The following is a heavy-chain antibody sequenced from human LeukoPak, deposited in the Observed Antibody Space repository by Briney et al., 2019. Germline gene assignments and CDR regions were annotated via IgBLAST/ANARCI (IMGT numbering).Heavy chain of an antibody. V-gene: IGHV4-34*01. J-gene: IGHJ3*02. D-gene: IGHD2-15*01. CDR3: ARVAPYIVVVVAATRVGAFDI. CDR1: GGSFSGYY. Sequence: SETLSLTCAVYGGSFSGYYWSWIRHPPGKGLEWIGEINHSGSTNYNPSLKSRVTISVDTSKNQFSLKLSSVTAADTAVYYCARVAPYIVVVVAATRVGAFDIWGQGTMVTVSS. CDR2: INHSGST.